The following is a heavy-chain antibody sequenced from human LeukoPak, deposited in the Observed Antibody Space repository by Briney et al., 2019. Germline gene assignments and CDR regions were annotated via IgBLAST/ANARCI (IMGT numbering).Heavy chain of an antibody. Sequence: GGSLRLSCAASGLTFSGSAMHWVRQASGKGLEWVGRIRSKANSYATAYAASVKGRFTISRDDSKNTAYLQMNSLKTEDTAVYYCTRILVHFISDYWGQGTLVTVSS. CDR2: IRSKANSYAT. V-gene: IGHV3-73*01. CDR3: TRILVHFISDY. J-gene: IGHJ4*02. CDR1: GLTFSGSA. D-gene: IGHD6-13*01.